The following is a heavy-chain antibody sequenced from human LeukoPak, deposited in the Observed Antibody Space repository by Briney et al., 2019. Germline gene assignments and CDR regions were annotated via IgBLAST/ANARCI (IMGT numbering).Heavy chain of an antibody. V-gene: IGHV1-18*04. J-gene: IGHJ4*02. CDR3: ARDYCRGVGCLHGLGY. CDR2: INPDDGRL. CDR1: GYTFIKYG. Sequence: ASVKVSGKASGYTFIKYGINWVRQAPGRGPEWMAWINPDDGRLEFAESLQGRLTVTTDTSTTTAHMELRTLRSDDTAVYYCARDYCRGVGCLHGLGYWGQGTLVTVSS. D-gene: IGHD2-15*01.